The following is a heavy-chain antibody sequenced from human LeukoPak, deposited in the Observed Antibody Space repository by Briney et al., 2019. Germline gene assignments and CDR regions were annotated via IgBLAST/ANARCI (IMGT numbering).Heavy chain of an antibody. Sequence: PSETLSLTCAVYGGSFSGYYWSWIRQPPGKGLEWIGEINHSGSTNYNPSLKSRVTISVDTSKNQFSLKLSSVTAADTAVYYCARLRGWVYSYGLDYWGQGTLVTVSS. CDR1: GGSFSGYY. CDR2: INHSGST. D-gene: IGHD5-18*01. J-gene: IGHJ4*02. V-gene: IGHV4-34*01. CDR3: ARLRGWVYSYGLDY.